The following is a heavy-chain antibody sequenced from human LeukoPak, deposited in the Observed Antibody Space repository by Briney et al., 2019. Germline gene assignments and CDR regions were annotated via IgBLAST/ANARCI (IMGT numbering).Heavy chain of an antibody. V-gene: IGHV4-34*01. Sequence: PSETLSLTCAVYGGSFSGYYWSWIRQPPGKGLEWLGEINHSGSTNYNPSLKSRVTISVDMSKNQFSLKLSSVTAADTAVYNCALLGSSSWTRFDYWGQGTLVTVSS. J-gene: IGHJ4*02. CDR2: INHSGST. CDR1: GGSFSGYY. D-gene: IGHD6-13*01. CDR3: ALLGSSSWTRFDY.